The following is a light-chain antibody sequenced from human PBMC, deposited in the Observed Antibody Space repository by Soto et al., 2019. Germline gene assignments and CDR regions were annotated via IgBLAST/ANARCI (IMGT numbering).Light chain of an antibody. V-gene: IGKV4-1*01. CDR3: QQYHSTPYT. Sequence: DIVMTQSPDSLAVCLGERATINCKSSQSVLDTSNNRDALVWYQQIPGQPPKLLIYWASIRHSGVPDRFSGSGSGTDFTLTITSLQAEDVALYYCQQYHSTPYTFGQGTKLEIK. CDR2: WAS. CDR1: QSVLDTSNNRDA. J-gene: IGKJ2*01.